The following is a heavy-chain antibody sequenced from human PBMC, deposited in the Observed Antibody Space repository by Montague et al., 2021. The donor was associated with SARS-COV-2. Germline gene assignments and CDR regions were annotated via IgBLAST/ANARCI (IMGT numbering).Heavy chain of an antibody. CDR2: INHSGST. CDR1: GGSFSGYY. D-gene: IGHD3-3*01. V-gene: IGHV4-34*01. Sequence: SETLSLTCAVYGGSFSGYYWSWIRQRPGKGLEWIGEINHSGSTNHNPSLQSRVTISVDKSKNQFSLTLRFLTAADTAVYYCARGEDYDFCSGYLWYKCFDAWGQGTTVTVSS. J-gene: IGHJ5*01. CDR3: ARGEDYDFCSGYLWYKCFDA.